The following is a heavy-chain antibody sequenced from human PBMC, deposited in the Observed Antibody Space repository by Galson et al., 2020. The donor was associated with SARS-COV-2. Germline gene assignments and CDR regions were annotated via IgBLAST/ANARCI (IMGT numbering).Heavy chain of an antibody. D-gene: IGHD3-16*01. CDR2: IKHDGGEK. CDR3: ARRIMKMFGGLGY. Sequence: ESLKISCEASGFTFSSYWMSWVRQAPGKGLEWVANIKHDGGEKYYVDSVEGRFTISRDNAKNSVYLQMNSLRVEDTAVYFCARRIMKMFGGLGYWGQGTLVTVSS. J-gene: IGHJ4*02. CDR1: GFTFSSYW. V-gene: IGHV3-7*01.